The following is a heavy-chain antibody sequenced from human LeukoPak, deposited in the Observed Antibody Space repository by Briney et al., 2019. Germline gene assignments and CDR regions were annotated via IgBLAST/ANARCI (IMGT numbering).Heavy chain of an antibody. D-gene: IGHD6-13*01. Sequence: GRSLRLSCAASGFTFSSYGMHWVRQAPGKGLEWVAVISYDGSNKYYADSVKGRFTISRDNSKNTLYLQMNSLRAEDTAVYYCARDSAAGTLDYWGQGTLVTVSS. CDR2: ISYDGSNK. J-gene: IGHJ4*02. CDR3: ARDSAAGTLDY. CDR1: GFTFSSYG. V-gene: IGHV3-30*19.